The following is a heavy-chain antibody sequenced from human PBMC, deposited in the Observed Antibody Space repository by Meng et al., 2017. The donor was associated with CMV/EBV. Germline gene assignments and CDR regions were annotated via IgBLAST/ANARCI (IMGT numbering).Heavy chain of an antibody. Sequence: SVKVSCKASGGTFSSYAISWVRQAPGQGLEWMGGIIPILGIANYAQKFQGRVTITADKSTSTAYMELSSLRSEDTAVYHCARGGDIVVVPAAFPYYYYGMDVWGRGTTVTVSS. CDR1: GGTFSSYA. CDR2: IIPILGIA. V-gene: IGHV1-69*10. J-gene: IGHJ6*02. D-gene: IGHD2-2*01. CDR3: ARGGDIVVVPAAFPYYYYGMDV.